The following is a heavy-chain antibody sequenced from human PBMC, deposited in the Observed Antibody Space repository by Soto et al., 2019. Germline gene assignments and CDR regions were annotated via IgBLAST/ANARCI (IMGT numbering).Heavy chain of an antibody. J-gene: IGHJ4*02. V-gene: IGHV1-69*02. Sequence: QVQLVQSGAEVKKPGSSVKVSCKASGGTFSTYTISWVRQAPGQGLEWMGRIIPILGIANYAQKFQGRVTITADKSTSTAYMELSSLISEHTALYYCPSIYDCIDYWGQGTLVTVSS. D-gene: IGHD3-22*01. CDR2: IIPILGIA. CDR1: GGTFSTYT. CDR3: PSIYDCIDY.